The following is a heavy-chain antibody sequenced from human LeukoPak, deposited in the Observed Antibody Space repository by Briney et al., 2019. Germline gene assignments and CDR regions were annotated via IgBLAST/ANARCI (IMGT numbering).Heavy chain of an antibody. Sequence: GGSLRLSCAATGFTFSSYAMSWVRQAPGKGLEWVSAISGSGGSTYYADSVKGRFTISRDNSKNTLYLQMNSLRAEDTAVYYCAKVPRGYFDWLSGPPNRFRPDYYFDYWGQGTLVTVSS. D-gene: IGHD3-9*01. CDR3: AKVPRGYFDWLSGPPNRFRPDYYFDY. V-gene: IGHV3-23*01. CDR2: ISGSGGST. J-gene: IGHJ4*02. CDR1: GFTFSSYA.